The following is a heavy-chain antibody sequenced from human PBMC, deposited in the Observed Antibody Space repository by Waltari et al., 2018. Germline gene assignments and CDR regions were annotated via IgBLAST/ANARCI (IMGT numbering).Heavy chain of an antibody. D-gene: IGHD2-15*01. J-gene: IGHJ4*02. Sequence: QVQLQESGPGLVKPSETLSLTCAVSGYSISSGYYWGWIRQPPGKGLEWIGSIYHSGSTYYNPSLKSRVTISVDTSKNQFSLKLSSVTAADTAVYYCARHRRYCSGGSCLFDYWGQGTLVTVSS. CDR1: GYSISSGYY. CDR3: ARHRRYCSGGSCLFDY. V-gene: IGHV4-38-2*01. CDR2: IYHSGST.